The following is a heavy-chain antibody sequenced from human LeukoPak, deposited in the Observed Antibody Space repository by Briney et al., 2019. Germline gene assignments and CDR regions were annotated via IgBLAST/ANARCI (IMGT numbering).Heavy chain of an antibody. J-gene: IGHJ5*02. Sequence: SETLSLTCAVSGGSISSFYWSWIRQPPGKGLEYIGSIYYSGSSIYNPSLKSRVTISVDTSKNHFSLKLSSVTAAATAVYYCARSAETFYDFWSGYSGADWFDPWGQGTLVTVSS. V-gene: IGHV4-59*08. CDR1: GGSISSFY. CDR3: ARSAETFYDFWSGYSGADWFDP. D-gene: IGHD3-3*01. CDR2: IYYSGSS.